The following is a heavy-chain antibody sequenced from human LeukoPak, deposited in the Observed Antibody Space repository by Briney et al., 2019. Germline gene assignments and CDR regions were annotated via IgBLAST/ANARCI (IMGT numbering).Heavy chain of an antibody. CDR3: ARDPGGYSYGSYYYYYYYMDV. CDR2: IYYSGST. D-gene: IGHD5-18*01. J-gene: IGHJ6*03. CDR1: GGSISSSSYY. V-gene: IGHV4-39*07. Sequence: PSETLSLTCTVSGGSISSSSYYWGWIRQPPGKGLEWIGSIYYSGSTYYNPSLKSRVTISVDTSKNQFSLKLSSVTAADTAVYYCARDPGGYSYGSYYYYYYYMDVWGKGTTVTVSS.